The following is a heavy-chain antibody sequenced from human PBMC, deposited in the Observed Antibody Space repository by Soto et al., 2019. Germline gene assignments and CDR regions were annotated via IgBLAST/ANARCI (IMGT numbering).Heavy chain of an antibody. V-gene: IGHV4-61*01. CDR3: AREGNWNYGPIDY. J-gene: IGHJ4*02. Sequence: SETLSLTCTVSGGSVSSGSYYWSWIRQPPGKGLEWIGYIYYSGSTNYNPSLKSRVTISVDTSKNQFSLKLSSVTAADTAVYYCAREGNWNYGPIDYWGQGTLVTVSS. D-gene: IGHD1-7*01. CDR1: GGSVSSGSYY. CDR2: IYYSGST.